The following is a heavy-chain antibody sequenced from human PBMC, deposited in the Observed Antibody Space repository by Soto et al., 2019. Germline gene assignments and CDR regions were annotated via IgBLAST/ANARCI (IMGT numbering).Heavy chain of an antibody. V-gene: IGHV3-48*02. Sequence: EVQLVESGGGLVQPGGSLRLSCAASGFTFSTYSMNWVRQAPGQGLEWVSYISDSSSTIYYTDSVKGRFTISRDNAKNSLYLQVNSLRDEDTAVYYCARGRGLSTPYYCYIMDVLGQGTTVTVSS. CDR1: GFTFSTYS. CDR3: ARGRGLSTPYYCYIMDV. D-gene: IGHD2-15*01. CDR2: ISDSSSTI. J-gene: IGHJ6*02.